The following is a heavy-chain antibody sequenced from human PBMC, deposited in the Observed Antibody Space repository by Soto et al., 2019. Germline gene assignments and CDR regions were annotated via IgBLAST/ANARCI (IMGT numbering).Heavy chain of an antibody. D-gene: IGHD2-21*02. CDR1: GFTFSSYS. CDR3: ARVGNYCGGDCYHRDYYYYYGMDV. J-gene: IGHJ6*02. Sequence: GGSLRLSCAASGFTFSSYSMNWVRQAPGKGLEWVSSISSSSSYIYYADSVKGRVTISRHNAKNSLYLQMNSLRAEDTAVYYCARVGNYCGGDCYHRDYYYYYGMDVWGQGTTVTVSS. CDR2: ISSSSSYI. V-gene: IGHV3-21*01.